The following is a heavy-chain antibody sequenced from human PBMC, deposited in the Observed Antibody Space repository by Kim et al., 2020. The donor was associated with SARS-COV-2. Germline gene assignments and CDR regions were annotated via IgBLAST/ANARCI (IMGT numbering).Heavy chain of an antibody. Sequence: SVKVSCKASGGTFSSYAISWVRQAPGQGLEWMGGIIPIFGTANYAQKFQGRFTITADESTSTAYMELSSLRSEDTAVYYCARAPYSSSWYFAGLYYFDYWGQGTLVTVSS. V-gene: IGHV1-69*13. CDR2: IIPIFGTA. J-gene: IGHJ4*02. D-gene: IGHD6-13*01. CDR3: ARAPYSSSWYFAGLYYFDY. CDR1: GGTFSSYA.